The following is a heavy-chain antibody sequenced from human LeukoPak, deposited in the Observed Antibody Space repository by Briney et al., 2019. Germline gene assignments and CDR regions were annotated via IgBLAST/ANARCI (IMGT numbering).Heavy chain of an antibody. V-gene: IGHV3-23*01. Sequence: GGSLRLSCAASGFTFSSYGMSWVRQAPGKGLEWVSTISDTGDSTYYADSVKGRFTISRDNSENTLYLQMNGLRAEDTAIYFCATGAYCDHWGQGTLVTVSS. CDR2: ISDTGDST. J-gene: IGHJ4*02. CDR1: GFTFSSYG. CDR3: ATGAYCDH.